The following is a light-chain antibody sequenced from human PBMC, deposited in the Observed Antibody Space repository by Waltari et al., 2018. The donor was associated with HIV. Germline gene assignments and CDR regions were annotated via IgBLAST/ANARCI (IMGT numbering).Light chain of an antibody. Sequence: QSALTQPRSVSGSPGQSVTISCTGTSSDVGGYNSVSWYQQHPGKAPKLMIYDVSKWPSGVPDRFSGSKSGNTASLTISGLQAEDEADYYCCSYAGSYTFVFGTGTKVTGL. CDR2: DVS. CDR3: CSYAGSYTFV. J-gene: IGLJ1*01. CDR1: SSDVGGYNS. V-gene: IGLV2-11*01.